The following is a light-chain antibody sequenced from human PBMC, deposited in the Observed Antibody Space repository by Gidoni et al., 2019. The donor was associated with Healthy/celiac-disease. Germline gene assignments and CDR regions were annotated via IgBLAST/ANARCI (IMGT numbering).Light chain of an antibody. CDR2: AAS. Sequence: DIQMTQSPSSLPASVGDRVTITCRASQSISSYLNWYQQKPGKAPKLLTYAASSLQSGVPSRFSGSGSWTDFTLTISSLQPEDFATYYCQQSYSTPMYTFGQGTKLEIK. J-gene: IGKJ2*01. CDR3: QQSYSTPMYT. V-gene: IGKV1-39*01. CDR1: QSISSY.